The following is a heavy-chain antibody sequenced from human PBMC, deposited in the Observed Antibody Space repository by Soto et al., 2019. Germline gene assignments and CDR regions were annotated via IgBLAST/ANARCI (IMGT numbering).Heavy chain of an antibody. J-gene: IGHJ6*03. CDR2: ISSNGVGT. CDR1: GFTLSGYA. D-gene: IGHD6-6*01. CDR3: ARRARPDFYYMDV. Sequence: EVQLVESGGGLAQPGGSLRLSCAASGFTLSGYAMDWVRQAPGKGLEYVSGISSNGVGTYSANSEQGRFTISRDNSKNTVYLQMGSLRPEDMAVYYCARRARPDFYYMDVWGKGTTVTVSS. V-gene: IGHV3-64*01.